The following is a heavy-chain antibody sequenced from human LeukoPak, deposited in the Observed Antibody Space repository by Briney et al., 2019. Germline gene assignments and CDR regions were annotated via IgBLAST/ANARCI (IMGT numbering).Heavy chain of an antibody. V-gene: IGHV3-30*04. CDR3: AKAYDGIAAAFDY. Sequence: PGGSLRLSCAASGITFSSYAMHWVRQAPGKGLEWVAVISYDGSNKYYADSVKGRFTISRDNSKNTLYLQMNSLRAEDTAVYYCAKAYDGIAAAFDYWGQGTLVTVSS. CDR1: GITFSSYA. CDR2: ISYDGSNK. J-gene: IGHJ4*02. D-gene: IGHD6-13*01.